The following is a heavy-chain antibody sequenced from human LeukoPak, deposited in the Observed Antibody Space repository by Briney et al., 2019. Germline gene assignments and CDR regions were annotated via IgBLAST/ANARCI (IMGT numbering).Heavy chain of an antibody. Sequence: ASVKVSCKASGYTFTTYAMNWVRQAPGQGLEWMVWINTNTGNPTYAQGFTGRFVFSLDTSVSMAYLQISSLKAEDTAVYYCARGEAIFGVARVWYYFDYWGQGTLVTVSS. J-gene: IGHJ4*02. CDR1: GYTFTTYA. V-gene: IGHV7-4-1*04. CDR2: INTNTGNP. D-gene: IGHD3-3*01. CDR3: ARGEAIFGVARVWYYFDY.